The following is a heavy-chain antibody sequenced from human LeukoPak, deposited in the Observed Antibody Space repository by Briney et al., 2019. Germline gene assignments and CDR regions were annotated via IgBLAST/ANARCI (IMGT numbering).Heavy chain of an antibody. V-gene: IGHV4-4*07. CDR2: IYTRGST. CDR3: AGEGHYYDSTGYYYGGEDY. D-gene: IGHD3-22*01. Sequence: SETLSLTCTVSGGSINIYYWSWIRQPAGKGLEWIGRIYTRGSTNYNTSLKSRVTMSADMSKNQFSLKLSSVTAADAAVYYCAGEGHYYDSTGYYYGGEDYWGQGTLVTVSS. CDR1: GGSINIYY. J-gene: IGHJ4*02.